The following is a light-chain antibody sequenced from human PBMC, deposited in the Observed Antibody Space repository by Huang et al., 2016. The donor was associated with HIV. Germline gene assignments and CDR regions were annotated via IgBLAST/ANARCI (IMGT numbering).Light chain of an antibody. CDR3: QQYYRTPLT. J-gene: IGKJ4*01. CDR2: WAS. V-gene: IGKV4-1*01. CDR1: QSLLDSSLNKDN. Sequence: DIVMTQSPDSLVVSLGERATINCRSTQSLLDSSLNKDNLAWYQQKPGQPPRLLISWASTRESAVPDRFSGSGSGTDFTLTISSLQAEDVAIYYCQQYYRTPLTFGGGTKIEIK.